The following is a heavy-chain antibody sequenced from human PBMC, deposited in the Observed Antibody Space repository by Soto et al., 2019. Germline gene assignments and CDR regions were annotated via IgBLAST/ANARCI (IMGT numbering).Heavy chain of an antibody. V-gene: IGHV1-69*01. Sequence: QVQLVQSGSEVKMPGSSVKVSCKTSGGTFSRHAINWVRQAPGQGLEWMGGIIPLFGTTNYAQKFKGRVTIGADESTSTAYMELSSLTSEDAAVYYCARAAIHGSSWYFGVDPWGQGTLVTVSS. CDR3: ARAAIHGSSWYFGVDP. CDR1: GGTFSRHA. CDR2: IIPLFGTT. D-gene: IGHD6-13*01. J-gene: IGHJ5*02.